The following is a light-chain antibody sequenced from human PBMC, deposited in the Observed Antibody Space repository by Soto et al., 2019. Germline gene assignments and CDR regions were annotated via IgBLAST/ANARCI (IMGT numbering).Light chain of an antibody. CDR2: DVS. J-gene: IGKJ5*01. V-gene: IGKV1-13*02. CDR3: QQFNSYPIT. Sequence: AIQLTQSPSSLSASVGDRVTITCRASQDIRGALAWYQQTPGKAPKILIYDVSTLQSGVPSRFSGSSSGTDFSITISSLQPEDFATYFCQQFNSYPITFGQGTRLDIK. CDR1: QDIRGA.